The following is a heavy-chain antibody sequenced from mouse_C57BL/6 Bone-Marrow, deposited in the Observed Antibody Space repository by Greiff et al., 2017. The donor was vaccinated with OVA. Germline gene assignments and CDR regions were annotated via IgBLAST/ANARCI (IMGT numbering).Heavy chain of an antibody. J-gene: IGHJ3*01. CDR2: IDPENGDT. V-gene: IGHV14-4*01. CDR1: GFNIKDAY. D-gene: IGHD1-1*01. Sequence: VQLQQSGAELVRPGASVKLSCTASGFNIKDAYMHWVKQRPEQGLEWIGWIDPENGDTEYASKFQGKATITADTSSNTAYLQLSSLTSEDTAVYYCTTLTVVARGQGTLVTVSA. CDR3: TTLTVVA.